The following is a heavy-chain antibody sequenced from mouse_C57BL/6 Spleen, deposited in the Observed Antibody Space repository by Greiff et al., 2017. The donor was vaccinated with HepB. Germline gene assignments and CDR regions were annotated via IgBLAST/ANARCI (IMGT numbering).Heavy chain of an antibody. CDR3: TRGNYDYDEGYFDV. CDR2: IDPENGDT. Sequence: VQLKQSGAELVRPGASVKLSCTASGFNIKDDYMHWVKQRPEQGLEWIGWIDPENGDTEYASKFQGKATITADTSSNTAYLQLSSLTSEDTAVYYCTRGNYDYDEGYFDVWGTGTTVTVSS. V-gene: IGHV14-4*01. J-gene: IGHJ1*03. CDR1: GFNIKDDY. D-gene: IGHD2-4*01.